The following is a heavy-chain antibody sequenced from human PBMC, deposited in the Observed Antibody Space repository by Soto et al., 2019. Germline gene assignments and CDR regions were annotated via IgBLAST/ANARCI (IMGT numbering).Heavy chain of an antibody. V-gene: IGHV1-18*01. CDR1: GYSLTNYG. CDR2: SAYNGNK. Sequence: QIQLVQSGAEVKKPGASVKVSCKASGYSLTNYGTSWVRQAPGQGLEWMGWSAYNGNKTYAQKFQGRAAMTTDTSGSTAFMAVRGLRSDDTATYFCARGGYCSSRSGPQLDHWGQGTLVTVSS. J-gene: IGHJ4*02. D-gene: IGHD2-2*01. CDR3: ARGGYCSSRSGPQLDH.